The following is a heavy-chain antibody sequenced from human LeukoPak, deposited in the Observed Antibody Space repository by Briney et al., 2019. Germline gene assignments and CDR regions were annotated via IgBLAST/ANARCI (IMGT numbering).Heavy chain of an antibody. D-gene: IGHD1-26*01. Sequence: PSETLSLTCTVSGGSISSYYWTWIRQPAGKGLEWIGRIYPSGSTNYNPSLKSRVTMSVDTSKSQCSLKLSSVTAADTAVYYCARENSGSYREFDYWGQGTLVTVSS. V-gene: IGHV4-4*07. CDR1: GGSISSYY. CDR2: IYPSGST. CDR3: ARENSGSYREFDY. J-gene: IGHJ4*02.